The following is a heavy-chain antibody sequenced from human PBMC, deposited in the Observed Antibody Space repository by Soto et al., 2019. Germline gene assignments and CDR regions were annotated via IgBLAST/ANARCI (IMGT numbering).Heavy chain of an antibody. CDR1: GGTFSSYA. V-gene: IGHV1-69*13. CDR2: IIPIFGTA. Sequence: GASVKVSCKASGGTFSSYAISWVRQAPEQGLEWMGGIIPIFGTANYAQKFQGRVTITADESTSTAYMELSSLRSEDTAVYYCARELVPLVYYYYGMDVWGQGTTVTVSS. CDR3: ARELVPLVYYYYGMDV. J-gene: IGHJ6*02. D-gene: IGHD6-6*01.